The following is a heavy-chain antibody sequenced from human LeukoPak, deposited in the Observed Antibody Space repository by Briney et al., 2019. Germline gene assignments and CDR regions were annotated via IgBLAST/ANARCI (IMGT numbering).Heavy chain of an antibody. CDR3: ARDSGYYYDSSGYYNSNWFDP. V-gene: IGHV4-39*07. Sequence: ASETLSLACTVSGGSISSSSYYWGWIRQPPGKGLEWIGSIYYSGSTYYNPSLKGRVTISVDTSKNQFSLKLSSVTAADTAVYYCARDSGYYYDSSGYYNSNWFDPWGQGTLVTVSS. CDR2: IYYSGST. J-gene: IGHJ5*02. D-gene: IGHD3-22*01. CDR1: GGSISSSSYY.